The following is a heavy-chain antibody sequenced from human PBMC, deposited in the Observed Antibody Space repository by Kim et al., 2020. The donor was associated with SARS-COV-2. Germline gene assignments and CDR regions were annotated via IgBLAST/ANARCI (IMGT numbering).Heavy chain of an antibody. Sequence: GGSLRLSCAAAGFSFSSHSMHWVRQAPGKGLEWVSYISGGGTTYYADSVKGRFTTSRDNADNSLFLQMNSLRDDDTAVYYCVRGDRQPLLSCWGNYFD. CDR1: GFSFSSHS. CDR3: VRGDRQPLLSCWGNYFD. CDR2: ISGGGTT. V-gene: IGHV3-48*02. J-gene: IGHJ4*01. D-gene: IGHD3-16*01.